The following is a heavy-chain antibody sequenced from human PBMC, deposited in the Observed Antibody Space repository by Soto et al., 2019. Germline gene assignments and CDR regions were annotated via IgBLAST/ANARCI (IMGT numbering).Heavy chain of an antibody. CDR2: VCNSGTT. J-gene: IGHJ6*03. D-gene: IGHD3-22*01. CDR1: GGSIRSYC. CDR3: AGGRSIVVATRSLMDV. Sequence: QVQLQESGPTLVKPSETLSLTCTVSGGSIRSYCWTWIRQPPPEGLGWIGSVCNSGTTSYNPTLKSRVVTSIDAQYNQFSLLLSSVAVADTAFEYCAGGRSIVVATRSLMDVWGKGTTVTVSS. V-gene: IGHV4-59*03.